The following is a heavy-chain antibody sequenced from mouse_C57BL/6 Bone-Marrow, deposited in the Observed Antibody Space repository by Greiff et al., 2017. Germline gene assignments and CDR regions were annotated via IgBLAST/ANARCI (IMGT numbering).Heavy chain of an antibody. V-gene: IGHV1-81*01. D-gene: IGHD1-1*01. CDR1: GYTFTSYG. J-gene: IGHJ4*01. CDR3: ASYYFYAMDY. CDR2: IYPRSGNT. Sequence: VQLQQSGAELARPGASVKLSCKASGYTFTSYGISWVKQRTGQGLEWIGEIYPRSGNTYYNDKFKGKATLTADNSSSTAVIKLRSLTSEVSAVYFYASYYFYAMDYWGQGTSVTVSS.